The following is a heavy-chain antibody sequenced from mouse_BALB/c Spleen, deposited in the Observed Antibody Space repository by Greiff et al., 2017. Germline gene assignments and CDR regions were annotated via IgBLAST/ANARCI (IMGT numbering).Heavy chain of an antibody. D-gene: IGHD1-1*01. Sequence: QVQLQQPGAELVKPGASVKLSCKASGYTFTSYWMHWVKQRPGQGLEWIGEINPSNGRTNYNEKCKSKATLTVDKSSSTAYMQLSSLTSEDSAVYYCADYYGFDYWGQGTTLTVSS. CDR3: ADYYGFDY. CDR2: INPSNGRT. CDR1: GYTFTSYW. J-gene: IGHJ2*01. V-gene: IGHV1S81*02.